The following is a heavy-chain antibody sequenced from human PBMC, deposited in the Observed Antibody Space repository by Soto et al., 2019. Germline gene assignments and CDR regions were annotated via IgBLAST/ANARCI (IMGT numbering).Heavy chain of an antibody. J-gene: IGHJ5*01. Sequence: QPGGSLRLSCTTSGSNLGDYAMSWFRQAPGKGLEWVGFIRSKPYGGTTEYAASVKGRFTISRDDSKSIAYLQMNSLTTEDTAVYYCTRVYCNAYYPNWFYPCAQRALVPVS. V-gene: IGHV3-49*03. CDR3: TRVYCNAYYPNWFYP. CDR1: GSNLGDYA. CDR2: IRSKPYGGTT. D-gene: IGHD3-22*01.